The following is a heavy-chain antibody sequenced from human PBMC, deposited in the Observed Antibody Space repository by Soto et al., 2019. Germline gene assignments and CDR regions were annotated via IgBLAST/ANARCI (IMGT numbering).Heavy chain of an antibody. D-gene: IGHD5-12*01. V-gene: IGHV3-48*01. CDR3: ASQSSEWLLFAS. CDR1: GFTFSSYS. CDR2: ISSSSSTI. J-gene: IGHJ4*02. Sequence: EVQLVESGGGLVQPGGSLRLSCAASGFTFSSYSMNWVRQAPGKGLEWVSYISSSSSTIYYADSVKGRFTISRDNAKNSLYRQINTLRAEDTAVYYCASQSSEWLLFASWGQGTLVTVSS.